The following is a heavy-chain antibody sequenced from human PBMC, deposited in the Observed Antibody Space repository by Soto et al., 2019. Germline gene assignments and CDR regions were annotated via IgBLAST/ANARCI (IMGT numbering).Heavy chain of an antibody. CDR1: GGTFSSYA. Sequence: QVQLVQSGAEVKKPGSSVKVSCKASGGTFSSYAISWVRQAPGQELEWMGGIIPIFGTANYAQKFQGRVTITADESTSTAYMELSSLRSEDTAVYYCARDRLSSGWYNWFDPWGQGTLVTVSS. V-gene: IGHV1-69*01. D-gene: IGHD6-19*01. CDR3: ARDRLSSGWYNWFDP. CDR2: IIPIFGTA. J-gene: IGHJ5*02.